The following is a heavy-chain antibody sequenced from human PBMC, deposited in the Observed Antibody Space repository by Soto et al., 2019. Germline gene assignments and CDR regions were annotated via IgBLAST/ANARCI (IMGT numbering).Heavy chain of an antibody. CDR1: GYTFTSYG. J-gene: IGHJ4*02. Sequence: QVQLVQSGAEVKKPGASVKVSCKASGYTFTSYGISWVRQAPGQGLEWMGWISAYNGNTNYAQKLQGRVTMTTDTATSTAYMELRSLRSDDTAVYYCARSVGRRGITGTTREDYWGQGTLVTVSS. CDR2: ISAYNGNT. D-gene: IGHD1-7*01. CDR3: ARSVGRRGITGTTREDY. V-gene: IGHV1-18*04.